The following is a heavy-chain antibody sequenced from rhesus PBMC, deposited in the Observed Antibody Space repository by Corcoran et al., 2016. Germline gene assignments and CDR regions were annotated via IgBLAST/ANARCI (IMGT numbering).Heavy chain of an antibody. CDR3: ASTKGGSGVVFDY. Sequence: QVQLQESGPGLVKPSETLSLTCTVSGGSISDSYYWNWIRQPPGKGLEWMGRIYGSGGSTNYNPSLKTRVTSSKDTSKNQCSLKLTSVTAADTAVYYGASTKGGSGVVFDYWGQGVLVTVSS. J-gene: IGHJ4*01. CDR1: GGSISDSYY. V-gene: IGHV4-160*01. CDR2: IYGSGGST. D-gene: IGHD6-25*01.